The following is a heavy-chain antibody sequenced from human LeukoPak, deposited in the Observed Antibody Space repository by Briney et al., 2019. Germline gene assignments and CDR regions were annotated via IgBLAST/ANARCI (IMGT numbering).Heavy chain of an antibody. Sequence: ASVKVSCKASGYTFTSYDINWVRQATGQGLEWMGWMNPNSGNTGYAQKFQGRVTMTRNTSISTAYMELSSLRSEDTAVYYCARVGYSSSWANWFGPWGQGTLVTVSS. CDR1: GYTFTSYD. J-gene: IGHJ5*02. V-gene: IGHV1-8*01. CDR3: ARVGYSSSWANWFGP. CDR2: MNPNSGNT. D-gene: IGHD6-13*01.